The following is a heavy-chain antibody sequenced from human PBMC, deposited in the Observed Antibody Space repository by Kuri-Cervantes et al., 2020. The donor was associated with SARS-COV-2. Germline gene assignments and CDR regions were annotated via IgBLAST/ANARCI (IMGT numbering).Heavy chain of an antibody. J-gene: IGHJ2*01. CDR3: ARVFSRLWGSGRYFDL. CDR2: ISAYNGNT. Sequence: ASVKVSCKASGYTFTSYGISWVRQAPGQGLEWMGWISAYNGNTNYAQKLQGRVTMTTDTSTSTAYMELRSQRSDDTAVYYCARVFSRLWGSGRYFDLWGRGTLVTVSS. CDR1: GYTFTSYG. V-gene: IGHV1-18*01. D-gene: IGHD4/OR15-4a*01.